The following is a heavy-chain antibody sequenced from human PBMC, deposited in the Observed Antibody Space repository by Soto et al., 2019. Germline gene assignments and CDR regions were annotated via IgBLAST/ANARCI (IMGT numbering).Heavy chain of an antibody. D-gene: IGHD4-17*01. CDR2: IYHSGST. J-gene: IGHJ5*02. CDR3: ASKDYGDYGWFDP. Sequence: QVQLQESGPGLMKPSGTLSLTCAVSGGSISSSKWWSWVRQPPGKGLEWIGEIYHSGSTNYNPSLKSRVTISVDKSKNQFSLKLSSVTAEDTAVYYCASKDYGDYGWFDPWGQGTLVTVSS. CDR1: GGSISSSKW. V-gene: IGHV4-4*02.